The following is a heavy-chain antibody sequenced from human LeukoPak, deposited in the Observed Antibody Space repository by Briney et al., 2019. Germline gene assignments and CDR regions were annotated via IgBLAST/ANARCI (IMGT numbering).Heavy chain of an antibody. Sequence: PSETLSLTCAVYGGSFSGYYWSWIRQPPGKGLEWIGEVNHSGSTNYNPTLKSRVTISVDKSKNPFSLKLSSVTAADTAVYYCARRGDYWGQGTLVTVSS. D-gene: IGHD3-16*01. V-gene: IGHV4-34*01. CDR2: VNHSGST. CDR3: ARRGDY. J-gene: IGHJ4*02. CDR1: GGSFSGYY.